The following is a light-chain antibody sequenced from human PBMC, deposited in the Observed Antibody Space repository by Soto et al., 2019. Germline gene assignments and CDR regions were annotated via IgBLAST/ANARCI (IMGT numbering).Light chain of an antibody. J-gene: IGLJ1*01. V-gene: IGLV2-11*01. CDR2: DVS. CDR3: CSYAASNTFV. Sequence: QSALTQPRSVSGSPGQSVTISCTGTSSDVGGYNYVSWYQQYSGKAPKVMIYDVSKRTSGVPDRFSGSKSGNTASLTISGLQAEDEADYSCCSYAASNTFVFGPGTKLTVL. CDR1: SSDVGGYNY.